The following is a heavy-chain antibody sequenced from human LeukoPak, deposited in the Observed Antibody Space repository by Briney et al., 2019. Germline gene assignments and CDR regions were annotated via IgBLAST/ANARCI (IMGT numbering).Heavy chain of an antibody. CDR2: ISYDGSNK. J-gene: IGHJ4*02. Sequence: GRSLRLSCAVSGFTFSSYAMHWVRQTPGKGLEWVAIISYDGSNKYYADSVKGRFTISRDNSKNTLFLQVNSLRTEDTAVYYCARGHETWDLRVDCWRQGTLASDCS. D-gene: IGHD1-26*01. CDR1: GFTFSSYA. V-gene: IGHV3-30*04. CDR3: ARGHETWDLRVDC.